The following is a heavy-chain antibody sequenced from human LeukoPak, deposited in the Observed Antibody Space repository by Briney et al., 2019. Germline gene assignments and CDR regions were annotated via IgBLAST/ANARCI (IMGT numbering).Heavy chain of an antibody. Sequence: PGRSLRLSCAASGFTFSSYGMHWVRQAPGKGLERVAVISYDGSNKYYADSVKGRFTISRDNSKNTLYLQMNSLRAEDTAVYYCANEPDVYGYDPFYFDYWGQGTLVTVSS. V-gene: IGHV3-30*18. CDR3: ANEPDVYGYDPFYFDY. J-gene: IGHJ4*02. D-gene: IGHD5-18*01. CDR1: GFTFSSYG. CDR2: ISYDGSNK.